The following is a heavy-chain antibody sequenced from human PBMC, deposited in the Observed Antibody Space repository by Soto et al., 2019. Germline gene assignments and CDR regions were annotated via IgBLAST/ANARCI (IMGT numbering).Heavy chain of an antibody. J-gene: IGHJ4*02. CDR1: GGSISSGGYH. D-gene: IGHD1-26*01. Sequence: ILSVTCTVSGGSISSGGYHWSWIRQHPGKGLEWIGNIYYSGSSYYNPSLKSRATISIDTSKDQFSLRLGSVTAADTAVYYCARVAGSSYYLRHDGWGRGTLVTVSS. V-gene: IGHV4-31*03. CDR2: IYYSGSS. CDR3: ARVAGSSYYLRHDG.